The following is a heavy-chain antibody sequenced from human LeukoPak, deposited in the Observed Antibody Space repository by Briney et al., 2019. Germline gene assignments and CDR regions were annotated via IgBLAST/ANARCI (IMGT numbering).Heavy chain of an antibody. D-gene: IGHD3-3*01. J-gene: IGHJ4*02. CDR3: ARDVRGWSGFNY. CDR1: GGSISSYY. V-gene: IGHV4-4*07. CDR2: IYTTGSS. Sequence: SETLSLTCSVSGGSISSYYWSWIRQLAGKGLEWIGRIYTTGSSDYNPPLKSRVTMSVDTSKNQFSLNLSSVTAADTAVYYCARDVRGWSGFNYWGQGTLVTVSS.